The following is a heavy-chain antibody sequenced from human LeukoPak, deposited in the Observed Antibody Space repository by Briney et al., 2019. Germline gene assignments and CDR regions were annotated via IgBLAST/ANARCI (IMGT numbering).Heavy chain of an antibody. CDR3: ARESKHHYYDSSGYYVP. CDR1: GYTFTGYY. V-gene: IGHV1-69*05. CDR2: IIPIFGTP. D-gene: IGHD3-22*01. Sequence: ASVKVSCKASGYTFTGYYMHWVRQAPGQGLEWMGRIIPIFGTPNYAQKFQGRVTITTDESTSTAYMELSSLRSEDTAVYYCARESKHHYYDSSGYYVPWGQGTLVTVSS. J-gene: IGHJ5*02.